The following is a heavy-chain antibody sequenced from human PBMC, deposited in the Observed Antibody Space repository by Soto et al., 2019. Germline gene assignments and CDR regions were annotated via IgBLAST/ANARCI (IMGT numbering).Heavy chain of an antibody. CDR1: GGTFSSYA. J-gene: IGHJ4*02. V-gene: IGHV1-69*13. CDR2: IIPIFGTA. CDR3: ARYAGLEHYFDY. Sequence: ASVKVSCKASGGTFSSYAISWVRQAPGQGLEWMGGIIPIFGTANYAQKFQGRVTITADESTSTAYMELSSLRSEDTAVYYCARYAGLEHYFDYRTRGTLVTVSS.